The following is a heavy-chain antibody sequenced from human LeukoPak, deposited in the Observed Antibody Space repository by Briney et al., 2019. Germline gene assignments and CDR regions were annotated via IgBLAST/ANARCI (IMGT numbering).Heavy chain of an antibody. CDR2: ISSSGSYI. V-gene: IGHV3-21*01. Sequence: GGSLRLSCAASGVTFSDSAMTWVRQVPVKGLEWVSSISSSGSYIYYADSVKGRFTISRDNAKNSLYLQMNSLRADDTAVYHCARGAGTIFGEYYYYMDVWGKGTAVTVSS. J-gene: IGHJ6*03. CDR3: ARGAGTIFGEYYYYMDV. D-gene: IGHD3-3*01. CDR1: GVTFSDSA.